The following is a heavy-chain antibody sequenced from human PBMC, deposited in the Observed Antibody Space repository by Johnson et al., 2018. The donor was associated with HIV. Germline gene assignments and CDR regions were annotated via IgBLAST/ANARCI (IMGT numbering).Heavy chain of an antibody. Sequence: VQLVESGGGLVQPGGSLRLSCAASGFTFDDYAMHWVRQAPGNGLEWVSLIRWDGAITHYVDSVKGRFTISRDNSRNSLYLQMKSLRAEDTALYYCARSKDCSVGTCPDAFDIWGQGTMVTVSS. V-gene: IGHV3-43D*03. J-gene: IGHJ3*02. CDR2: IRWDGAIT. CDR1: GFTFDDYA. CDR3: ARSKDCSVGTCPDAFDI. D-gene: IGHD2-15*01.